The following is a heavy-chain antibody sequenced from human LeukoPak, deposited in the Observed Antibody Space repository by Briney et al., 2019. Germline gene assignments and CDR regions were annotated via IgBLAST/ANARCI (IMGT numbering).Heavy chain of an antibody. J-gene: IGHJ4*02. D-gene: IGHD5-18*01. CDR2: MQSTGDS. CDR3: ARDKQHSYGRYFDH. CDR1: GGSISTYH. Sequence: SETLSLTCTVSGGSISTYHWNWIRKSPEKGLEWIGYMQSTGDSNYNPSLKSRVTMSVDMSRNQIVLNLSSVTAADTAVYFCARDKQHSYGRYFDHWGQGTLVTVSS. V-gene: IGHV4-59*01.